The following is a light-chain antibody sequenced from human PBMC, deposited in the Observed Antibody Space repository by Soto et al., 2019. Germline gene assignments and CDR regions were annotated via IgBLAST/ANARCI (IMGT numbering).Light chain of an antibody. J-gene: IGLJ2*01. CDR1: SPNIGSHY. V-gene: IGLV1-51*01. CDR2: DND. Sequence: QSVLTQPPSMSAAPGQKVTISCSGSSPNIGSHYVAWYQHLPGTAPTLLIYDNDNRPSGIPDRFSGSKSGTSATLDITGLQTGDEADYYCGTWDSSLSAVAFGGGTKVTVL. CDR3: GTWDSSLSAVA.